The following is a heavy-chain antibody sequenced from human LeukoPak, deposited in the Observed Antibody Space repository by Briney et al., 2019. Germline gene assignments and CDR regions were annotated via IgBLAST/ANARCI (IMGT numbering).Heavy chain of an antibody. CDR2: IYYSGST. CDR3: ARGTGDFNEFDY. J-gene: IGHJ4*02. CDR1: GYSISSSYY. Sequence: PSETLSLTCTVSGYSISSSYYWGWIRQPPGKGLEWIGSIYYSGSTYYNPSLKSRVTISVDTSKNQFSLKLSSVTAADTAVYYCARGTGDFNEFDYWGQGTLVTVSS. V-gene: IGHV4-38-2*02. D-gene: IGHD7-27*01.